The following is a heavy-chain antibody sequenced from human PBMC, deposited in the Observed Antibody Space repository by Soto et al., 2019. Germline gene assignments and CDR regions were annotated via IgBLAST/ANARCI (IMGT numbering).Heavy chain of an antibody. D-gene: IGHD5-18*01. CDR1: GGSISNAAYS. V-gene: IGHV4-30-2*01. CDR2: IYPSGMP. CDR3: TRERGGYGLFDS. Sequence: SETLSLTCTVSGGSISNAAYSWSWIRQPPGKGLEWIGYIYPSGMPFYNPSLRSRVTISIDRSNDQFSLNLKSVTAADTAVYYCTRERGGYGLFDSWGQGTLVTVSS. J-gene: IGHJ4*02.